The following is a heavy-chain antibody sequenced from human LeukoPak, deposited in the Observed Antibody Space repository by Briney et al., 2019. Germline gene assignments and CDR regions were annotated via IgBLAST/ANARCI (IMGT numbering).Heavy chain of an antibody. CDR1: GFSFSSYN. Sequence: GGSLRLSCAASGFSFSSYNMNWVRQTPGRGLEWVSSITSSSTYTFYADSVKGRFTISRDNARNSLYLQMNSLRADDTALYYCANLAPYCSGGSCPYWGQGTLVTVSS. J-gene: IGHJ4*02. D-gene: IGHD2-15*01. CDR2: ITSSSTYT. V-gene: IGHV3-21*04. CDR3: ANLAPYCSGGSCPY.